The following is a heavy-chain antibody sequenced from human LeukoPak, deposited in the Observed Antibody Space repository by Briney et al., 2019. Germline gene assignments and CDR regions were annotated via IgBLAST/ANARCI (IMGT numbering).Heavy chain of an antibody. CDR3: ARDRSITYYYDSSGYYYWFDP. Sequence: PGGSLRLSCAASGFTFSSYGMHWVRQAPGKGLEWVAVISYDGSNKYYADSVKGQFTISRDNSKNTLYLQMNSLRAEDTAVYYCARDRSITYYYDSSGYYYWFDPWGQGTLVTVSS. V-gene: IGHV3-30*03. J-gene: IGHJ5*02. D-gene: IGHD3-22*01. CDR2: ISYDGSNK. CDR1: GFTFSSYG.